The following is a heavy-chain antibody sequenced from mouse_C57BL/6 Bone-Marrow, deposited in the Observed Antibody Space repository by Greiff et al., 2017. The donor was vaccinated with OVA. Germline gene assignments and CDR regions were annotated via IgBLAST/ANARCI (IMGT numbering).Heavy chain of an antibody. D-gene: IGHD2-1*01. CDR3: ARRRIYYGNYGFDY. CDR2: IDPSDSYT. V-gene: IGHV1-59*01. Sequence: VQLQQPGAELVRPGTSVKLSCKASGYTFTSYWMHWVKQRPGQGLEWIGVIDPSDSYTNYNQKFKGKATLTVDTSSSTAYMQLSSLTSEDSAVYYCARRRIYYGNYGFDYWGQGTTLTVSS. CDR1: GYTFTSYW. J-gene: IGHJ2*01.